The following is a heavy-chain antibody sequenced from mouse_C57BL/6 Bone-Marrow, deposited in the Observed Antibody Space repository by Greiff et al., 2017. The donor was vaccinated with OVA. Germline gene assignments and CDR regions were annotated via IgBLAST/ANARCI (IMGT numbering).Heavy chain of an antibody. J-gene: IGHJ4*01. V-gene: IGHV3-8*01. D-gene: IGHD1-1*01. CDR2: ISYSGST. CDR1: GYSITSDY. CDR3: ARFSAYCGSSWGAMDY. Sequence: VQLKESGPGLAKPSQTLSLTCSVTGYSITSDYWNWIRKFPGNKLEYMGYISYSGSTYYNPSLKSRISITRDTSKNQYYLQLNSVTTEETATYYCARFSAYCGSSWGAMDYWGQGTSVTVSS.